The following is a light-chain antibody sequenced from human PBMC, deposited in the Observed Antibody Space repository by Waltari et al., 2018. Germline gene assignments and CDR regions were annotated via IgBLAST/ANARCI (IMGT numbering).Light chain of an antibody. CDR3: QQYDDWPRT. Sequence: EIVMTQSPASLSVSPGARVTLSCRASQRVGTSLAWYQQRPGRAPRLLVYRASTRASEIPARCSGSGSGTDFTLSISTLQSEDFAVYYCQQYDDWPRTFGQGTKVEIK. J-gene: IGKJ1*01. V-gene: IGKV3-15*01. CDR1: QRVGTS. CDR2: RAS.